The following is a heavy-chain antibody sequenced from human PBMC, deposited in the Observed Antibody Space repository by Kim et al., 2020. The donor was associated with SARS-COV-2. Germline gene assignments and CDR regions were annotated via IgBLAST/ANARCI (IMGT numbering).Heavy chain of an antibody. Sequence: TKYSQKFQGRVTITRDTSASTAYMELSSLRSEDTAVYYCARRRAVTNFDYWGQGTLVTVSS. CDR2: T. J-gene: IGHJ4*02. D-gene: IGHD4-17*01. CDR3: ARRRAVTNFDY. V-gene: IGHV1-3*01.